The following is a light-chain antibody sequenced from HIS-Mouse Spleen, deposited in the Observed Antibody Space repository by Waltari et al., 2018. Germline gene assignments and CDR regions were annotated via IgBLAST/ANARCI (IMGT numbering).Light chain of an antibody. V-gene: IGLV1-44*01. Sequence: QSVLTQPPSASGTPGPRVTISCSGSSSNIGSNTVNWYQHLPGTATKLLIYSNNQRTSGVPDRFSGSKSGPSASLAISGLQSEDEADYYCAAWDDSLNGWVFGGGTKLTVL. CDR3: AAWDDSLNGWV. CDR1: SSNIGSNT. J-gene: IGLJ3*02. CDR2: SNN.